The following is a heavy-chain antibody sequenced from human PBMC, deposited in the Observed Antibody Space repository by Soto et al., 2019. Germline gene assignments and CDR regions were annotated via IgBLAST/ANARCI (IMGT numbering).Heavy chain of an antibody. D-gene: IGHD2-2*01. V-gene: IGHV3-33*01. CDR3: ARDKFLHQLPRQRYFDY. J-gene: IGHJ4*02. Sequence: QVQLVESGGGVVQPGRSLRLSCAASGFTFSSYGMHWVRQAPGKGLEWVAVMWYDGSNKYYADSVKGRFTISRDNSQNTLYLQMNSLRAEDTAVYYCARDKFLHQLPRQRYFDYWGQGILVTVSS. CDR2: MWYDGSNK. CDR1: GFTFSSYG.